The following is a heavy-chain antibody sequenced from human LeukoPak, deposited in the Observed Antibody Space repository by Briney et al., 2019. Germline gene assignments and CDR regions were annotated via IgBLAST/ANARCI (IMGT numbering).Heavy chain of an antibody. V-gene: IGHV4-34*01. Sequence: SETLSLTCAVYGGSFSGYYWSWIRQPPGKGLEWIGEINHSGSTNYNPSLKSRATISVDTSKNQFSLKLSSVTAADTAVYYCARGGNCSGGSCYLKDDAFDIWGQGTMVTVSS. D-gene: IGHD2-15*01. CDR3: ARGGNCSGGSCYLKDDAFDI. CDR1: GGSFSGYY. J-gene: IGHJ3*02. CDR2: INHSGST.